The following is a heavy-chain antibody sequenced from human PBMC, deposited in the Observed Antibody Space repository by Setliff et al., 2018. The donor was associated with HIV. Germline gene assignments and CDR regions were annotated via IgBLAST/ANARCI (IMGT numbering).Heavy chain of an antibody. J-gene: IGHJ5*02. CDR1: GYTFTSYG. CDR3: ARDAGTGGPGRWVDP. Sequence: ASVKVSCKASGYTFTSYGISWVRQAPGQGLEWMGWISAYNGNTNYAQKLQGRVTMTTDTSTSTAYMELRSLRSDDTAGYYCARDAGTGGPGRWVDPWGQGTMVTVSS. CDR2: ISAYNGNT. V-gene: IGHV1-18*01. D-gene: IGHD1-1*01.